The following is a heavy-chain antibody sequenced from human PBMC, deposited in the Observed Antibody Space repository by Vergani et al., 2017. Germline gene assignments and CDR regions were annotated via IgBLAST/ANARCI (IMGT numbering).Heavy chain of an antibody. J-gene: IGHJ4*02. CDR1: GFTFSSYG. V-gene: IGHV3-30*02. CDR3: AKAYCSSTSCYSRGPLDY. D-gene: IGHD2-2*01. CDR2: KRHDGSNK. Sequence: QVQLVESGGGVVQPGGSLRLSCAAYGFTFSSYGMHWVRQAPGRGLDWVAFKRHDGSNKYYPDPVKGRFTIYRDNSKNTLYLQMNSLRAEDTAVYYCAKAYCSSTSCYSRGPLDYWGQGTQVTVSS.